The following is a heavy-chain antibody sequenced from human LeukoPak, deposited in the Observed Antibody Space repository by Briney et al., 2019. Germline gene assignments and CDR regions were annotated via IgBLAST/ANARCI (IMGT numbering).Heavy chain of an antibody. CDR3: ARGQSGVGGSFAFDY. CDR2: INPSGGST. CDR1: GYTFTGYY. D-gene: IGHD1-26*01. V-gene: IGHV1-46*01. J-gene: IGHJ4*02. Sequence: RRASVKVSCKASGYTFTGYYMHWVRQAPGQGLEWMGIINPSGGSTSYAQKFQDRVTMTRDMSTSTVYMELSSLRSEDTAVYYCARGQSGVGGSFAFDYWGQGTLVTVSS.